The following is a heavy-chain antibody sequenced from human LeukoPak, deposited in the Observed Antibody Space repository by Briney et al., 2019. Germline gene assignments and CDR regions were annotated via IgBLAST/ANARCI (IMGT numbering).Heavy chain of an antibody. CDR2: ISGSGSNT. CDR1: GVTFRNYA. J-gene: IGHJ4*02. D-gene: IGHD4/OR15-4a*01. CDR3: ARDTLGEGEDANYAVYYFDY. Sequence: GGSLRLSCAVSGVTFRNYAFSWVRQAPGKGLEWVSIISGSGSNTHYADSVKGRSTISRDNAKNSLDLQMNSLRAEDTAVYYCARDTLGEGEDANYAVYYFDYWGQGTPVTVSS. V-gene: IGHV3-23*01.